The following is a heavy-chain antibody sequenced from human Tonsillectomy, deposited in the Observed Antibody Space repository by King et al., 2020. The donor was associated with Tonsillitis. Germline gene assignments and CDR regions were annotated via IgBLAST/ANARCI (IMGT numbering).Heavy chain of an antibody. CDR2: IYSGGST. D-gene: IGHD2-15*01. J-gene: IGHJ4*02. CDR3: ARADKPYSATGGTPLGY. CDR1: GFTVSSNY. V-gene: IGHV3-53*01. Sequence: VQLVESGGGLIQPGGSLRLSCAASGFTVSSNYMSWVRQAPGKGLEWVSVIYSGGSTYYADSVKGRFTIFRDNSKNTLYLQMNSLRTEDTAVYYCARADKPYSATGGTPLGYWGQGTLVTVSS.